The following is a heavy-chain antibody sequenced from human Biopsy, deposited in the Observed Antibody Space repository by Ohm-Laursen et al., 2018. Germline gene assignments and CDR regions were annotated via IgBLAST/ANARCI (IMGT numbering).Heavy chain of an antibody. CDR2: IYNTETT. CDR1: GGSISSSTTYY. J-gene: IGHJ5*02. Sequence: PPGTLSLTCIVSGGSISSSTTYYWAWLRQPPGEGLEWIGSIYNTETTFYNPSLKSRVTISVDTSTNQFSLKVSSVTAADTALYFCARHPTGFWFDPWGHGTLVTVSS. CDR3: ARHPTGFWFDP. V-gene: IGHV4-39*01.